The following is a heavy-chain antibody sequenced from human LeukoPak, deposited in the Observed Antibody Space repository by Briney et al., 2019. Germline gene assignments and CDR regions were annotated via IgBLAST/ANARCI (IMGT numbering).Heavy chain of an antibody. CDR3: AKELRYFDWLLYGDY. Sequence: PGGSLRLSCAASGFTFSSYGMHWVRQAPGKGLEWVAVISYDGSNKYYADSVKGRFTISRDNSKNTLYLQMNSLRAEDTAVYYCAKELRYFDWLLYGDYWGQGTLVTVSS. J-gene: IGHJ4*02. V-gene: IGHV3-30*18. CDR2: ISYDGSNK. D-gene: IGHD3-9*01. CDR1: GFTFSSYG.